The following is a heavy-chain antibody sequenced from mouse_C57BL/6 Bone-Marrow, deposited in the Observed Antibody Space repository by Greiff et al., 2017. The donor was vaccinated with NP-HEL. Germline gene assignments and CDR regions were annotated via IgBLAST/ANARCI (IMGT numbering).Heavy chain of an antibody. CDR3: ARWDYDVKYYFDY. J-gene: IGHJ2*01. Sequence: VQLQESGAELARPGASVKLSCKASGYTFTSYGISWVKQRTGQGLEWIGEIYPRSGNTYYNEKFKGKATLTADKSSSTAYMELRSLTSEDSAVYFCARWDYDVKYYFDYWGQGTTLTVSS. D-gene: IGHD2-4*01. V-gene: IGHV1-81*01. CDR2: IYPRSGNT. CDR1: GYTFTSYG.